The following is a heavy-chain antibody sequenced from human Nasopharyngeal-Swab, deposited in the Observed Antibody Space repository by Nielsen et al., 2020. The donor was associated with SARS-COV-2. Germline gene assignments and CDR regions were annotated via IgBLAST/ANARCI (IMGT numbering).Heavy chain of an antibody. V-gene: IGHV3-23*01. CDR3: AKDEGGHVLIWFEGLYAMDV. J-gene: IGHJ6*02. Sequence: GESLKISCAASGFMFSDYAMTWVRQAPGKGLEWVSTVTGGGRRTYYAASVRGRFTISRDNSKNTMYLQMNSLRAEDTALYYCAKDEGGHVLIWFEGLYAMDVWGQGTTVTVSS. CDR2: VTGGGRRT. CDR1: GFMFSDYA. D-gene: IGHD3-10*01.